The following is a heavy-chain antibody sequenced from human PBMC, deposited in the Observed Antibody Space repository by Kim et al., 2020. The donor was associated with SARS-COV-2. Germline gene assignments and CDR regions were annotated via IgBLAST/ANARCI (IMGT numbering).Heavy chain of an antibody. CDR2: IRDSGDTT. CDR1: GFTFSSYA. Sequence: GGSLRLSCAASGFTFSSYAMSWVRQAPGKGLEWVSAIRDSGDTTFYPDSVKGRFTISRDNSKNTLYLQVNSLRAEDTAVYYCATGIRGYDGFDIWGQGTIVAVSS. D-gene: IGHD3-10*01. V-gene: IGHV3-23*01. J-gene: IGHJ3*02. CDR3: ATGIRGYDGFDI.